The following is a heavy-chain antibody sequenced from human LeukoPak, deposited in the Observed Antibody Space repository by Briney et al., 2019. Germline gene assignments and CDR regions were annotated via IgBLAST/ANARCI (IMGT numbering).Heavy chain of an antibody. D-gene: IGHD3-22*01. CDR3: AIMHPYYDGSGYWVQ. CDR1: GSTFSSYA. V-gene: IGHV3-23*01. J-gene: IGHJ4*02. CDR2: ISTSGGST. Sequence: GGSLRLSCAAPGSTFSSYAMSWVRQAPGKGLEWVSGISTSGGSTSYADSAKGRFTISRDNPRNTLYMQMNSLRAEDTALYYCAIMHPYYDGSGYWVQWGQGTLVTVSS.